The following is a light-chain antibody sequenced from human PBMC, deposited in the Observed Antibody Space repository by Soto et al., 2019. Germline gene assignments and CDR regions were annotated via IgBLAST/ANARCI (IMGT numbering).Light chain of an antibody. CDR1: HNIERW. CDR2: DAT. CDR3: QQYGTSPIT. J-gene: IGKJ5*01. Sequence: DIQMTQSPSTLSASVGDRVTITCRASHNIERWMAWYQQKRGRAPSLLIFDATTLHSGVPSRFSGSGSGTDFTLTISSLEPEDFAVYYCQQYGTSPITFGQGTRLEI. V-gene: IGKV1-5*01.